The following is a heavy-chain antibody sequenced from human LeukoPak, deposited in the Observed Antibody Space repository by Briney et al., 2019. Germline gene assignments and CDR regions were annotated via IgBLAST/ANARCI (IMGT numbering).Heavy chain of an antibody. CDR1: GYNFDKFG. CDR3: ARDTPQHLKRYDY. CDR2: INTHNGNT. V-gene: IGHV1-18*01. Sequence: APVKVSCKASGYNFDKFGIAWVRQAPGQGLEWMGWINTHNGNTKYAQQYQGRVTMTTDTSTSTVYMELRSLRSDDTAVYFCARDTPQHLKRYDYWGQGTQVTVPS. J-gene: IGHJ4*02. D-gene: IGHD6-13*01.